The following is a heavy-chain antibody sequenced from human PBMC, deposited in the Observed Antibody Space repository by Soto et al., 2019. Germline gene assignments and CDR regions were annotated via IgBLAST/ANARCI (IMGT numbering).Heavy chain of an antibody. Sequence: SETLSLTCTVSGGSISSYYWSWIRQPPGKGLEWIGYIYYSGSTNYNPSLKSRVTISVDTSKNQFSLKLSSVTAADTAVYYCARARNYNDSSGYYSYYFDYWGQGTLVTVSS. D-gene: IGHD3-22*01. CDR2: IYYSGST. J-gene: IGHJ4*02. CDR3: ARARNYNDSSGYYSYYFDY. CDR1: GGSISSYY. V-gene: IGHV4-59*01.